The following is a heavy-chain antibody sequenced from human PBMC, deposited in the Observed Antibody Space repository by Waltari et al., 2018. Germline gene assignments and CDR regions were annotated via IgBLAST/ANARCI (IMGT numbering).Heavy chain of an antibody. CDR3: ARDRGRGLYLDS. D-gene: IGHD2-15*01. CDR2: IHGSGRA. CDR1: GASVTNTYW. Sequence: QLQLQESGPGLVRPSGTLSPACVVSGASVTNTYWWSWVRPSPGKGLEWIGQIHGSGRANYNPSFGSRVSVSMDTSNNQFSLKVTSATAADTAIYYCARDRGRGLYLDSWGQGILVTVSP. J-gene: IGHJ4*02. V-gene: IGHV4-4*02.